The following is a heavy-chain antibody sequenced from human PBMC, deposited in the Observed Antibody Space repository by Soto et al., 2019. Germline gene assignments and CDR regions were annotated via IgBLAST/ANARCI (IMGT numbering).Heavy chain of an antibody. CDR3: ERDPTRGGLPYGMDV. Sequence: SETLSLTCTVAGGSISCDGYYWSWVRQHPGKGLEWNRYIYYSGSTYYNPSLKSRVTISVATPNNQFSHKLKSVTAADTAVYYCERDPTRGGLPYGMDVWGQGTTVTVSS. CDR2: IYYSGST. V-gene: IGHV4-31*03. D-gene: IGHD3-16*01. CDR1: GGSISCDGYY. J-gene: IGHJ6*02.